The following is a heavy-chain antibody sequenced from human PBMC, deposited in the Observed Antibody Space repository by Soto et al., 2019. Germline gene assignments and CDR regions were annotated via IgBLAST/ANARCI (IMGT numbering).Heavy chain of an antibody. J-gene: IGHJ4*02. CDR1: GYTFTSYA. CDR2: INAGNGNT. V-gene: IGHV1-3*01. CDR3: ASGPGGPDGPGDY. Sequence: QVQLVQSGAEVKKPGASVKVSCKASGYTFTSYAMHWVRQAPGQRLEWMGWINAGNGNTKYSQKFQGRVTFTRETXASTAYMELSSLRSEDTAVYCWASGPGGPDGPGDYWGQGTLVTVSS. D-gene: IGHD2-15*01.